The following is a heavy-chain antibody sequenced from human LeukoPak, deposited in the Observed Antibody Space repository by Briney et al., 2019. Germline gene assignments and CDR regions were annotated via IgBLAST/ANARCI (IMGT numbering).Heavy chain of an antibody. CDR3: ARSPCTSSTCNGFYGMDV. Sequence: PGGSLRLSCAASGITFSSYAMSWVRQAPGKGLEWVSGICGSGANTYYPNSVKGRFTISGDNSKNTLYLQMNSLRAEDTAVYFCARSPCTSSTCNGFYGMDVWGQGTTVTVSS. CDR2: ICGSGANT. D-gene: IGHD2-2*01. J-gene: IGHJ6*02. V-gene: IGHV3-23*01. CDR1: GITFSSYA.